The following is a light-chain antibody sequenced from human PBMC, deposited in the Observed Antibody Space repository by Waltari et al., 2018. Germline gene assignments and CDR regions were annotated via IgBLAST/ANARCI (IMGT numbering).Light chain of an antibody. Sequence: QLVLTQSPSASASLGASVKLTCTLSSGHSSNIIAWLQQRPEWGPRYLMKVNSDGSHSKGDHNPDRFSGSSSGAERYLPITSRQSEAEADYYCETGGHGTWVVGGGTKLTVI. CDR2: VNSDGSH. CDR3: ETGGHGTWV. CDR1: SGHSSNI. V-gene: IGLV4-69*01. J-gene: IGLJ3*02.